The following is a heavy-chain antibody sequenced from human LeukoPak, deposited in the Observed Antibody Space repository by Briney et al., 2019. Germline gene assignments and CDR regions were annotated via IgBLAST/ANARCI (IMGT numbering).Heavy chain of an antibody. Sequence: ASVKVSCKASGYTFTSYDINWVRQATGQGLEWMGWMNPNSGNTGYAQKFQGGVTITRNTSISTAYMELSSLRSEDTAVYYCARLVVTGGAFDIWGQGAMVTVSS. CDR2: MNPNSGNT. D-gene: IGHD4-23*01. J-gene: IGHJ3*02. CDR1: GYTFTSYD. V-gene: IGHV1-8*03. CDR3: ARLVVTGGAFDI.